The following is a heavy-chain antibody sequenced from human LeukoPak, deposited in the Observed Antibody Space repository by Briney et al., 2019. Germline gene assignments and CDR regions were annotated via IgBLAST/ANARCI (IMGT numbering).Heavy chain of an antibody. Sequence: GGSLRLSCAASAFTFSKYWMLWVRQAPGKGLETVSRINTDGTVTTYADSVKGRFTVSRDNADNTMFLQMNSVRDGDTAVYYCATKQWLAPPPDSWGQGTPVTVSS. V-gene: IGHV3-74*01. D-gene: IGHD6-19*01. CDR3: ATKQWLAPPPDS. CDR1: AFTFSKYW. CDR2: INTDGTVT. J-gene: IGHJ4*02.